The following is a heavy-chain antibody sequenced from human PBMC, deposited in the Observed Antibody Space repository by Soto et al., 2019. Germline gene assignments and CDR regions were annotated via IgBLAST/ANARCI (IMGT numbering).Heavy chain of an antibody. CDR2: IIGSGGST. J-gene: IGHJ3*02. D-gene: IGHD1-26*01. V-gene: IGHV3-23*01. CDR3: AKFNDLPPILVYWQLRAFDI. CDR1: GFTFSSYA. Sequence: GGSLRLSCAASGFTFSSYAMSWVRQAPGKGLEWVSAIIGSGGSTYYADSVKGRFTISRDNSKNTLYLQMNSLRAEDTVVYYFAKFNDLPPILVYWQLRAFDIWGQGTMVTVSS.